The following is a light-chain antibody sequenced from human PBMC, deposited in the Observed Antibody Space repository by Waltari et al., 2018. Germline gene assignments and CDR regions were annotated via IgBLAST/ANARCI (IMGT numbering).Light chain of an antibody. Sequence: QSALTQPASVSGSPGQSLTISCTGTSSDVGGYTYVSLYQQYPGKAPKLMIYDVSKLPSGVSNRFSGSKSGNTASLTISGLQAEDEADYYCCSYAGSSTHVLFGGGTKLTVL. J-gene: IGLJ2*01. CDR1: SSDVGGYTY. CDR3: CSYAGSSTHVL. V-gene: IGLV2-23*02. CDR2: DVS.